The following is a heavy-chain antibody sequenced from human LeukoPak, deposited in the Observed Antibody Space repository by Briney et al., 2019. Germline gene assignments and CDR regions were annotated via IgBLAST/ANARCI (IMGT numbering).Heavy chain of an antibody. CDR2: INAGNGNT. CDR1: GYTFTSYA. J-gene: IGHJ4*02. D-gene: IGHD3-10*01. V-gene: IGHV1-3*01. Sequence: ASVKVSCKASGYTFTSYAMHWVRQAPGQRLEWMGWINAGNGNTKYSQKFQGRVTITRDTSASTAYMELSSLRSEDTAVYYCARSPPVLWFGSPSLDYWGQGTLVTVSS. CDR3: ARSPPVLWFGSPSLDY.